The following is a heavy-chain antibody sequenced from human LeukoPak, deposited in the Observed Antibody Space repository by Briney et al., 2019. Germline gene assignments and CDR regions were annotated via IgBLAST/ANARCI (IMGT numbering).Heavy chain of an antibody. D-gene: IGHD3-3*01. Sequence: GGSLRLSCAASGFTFNSYAMTWVRQGPGKGLECVSTISSGGEDTYYADSVKGRFTISRDNSKNTLYLQINSLRAEDTAVYYCAKLPHVRFRNLLDYWGQGTPVTVSS. CDR3: AKLPHVRFRNLLDY. V-gene: IGHV3-23*01. J-gene: IGHJ4*02. CDR2: ISSGGEDT. CDR1: GFTFNSYA.